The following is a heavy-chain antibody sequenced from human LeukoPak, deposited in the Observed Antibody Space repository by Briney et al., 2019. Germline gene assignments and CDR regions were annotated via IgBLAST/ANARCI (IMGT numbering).Heavy chain of an antibody. V-gene: IGHV3-74*01. CDR1: GNYW. CDR2: INSDGSWT. Sequence: PGGSLRLSCAASGNYWMHWVRQAPGKGLVWVSHINSDGSWTGYADSVKGRFTISRDNSKNTLYLQMNSLRAEDTAVYYCAKDVPYYYDSSGYPDYWGQGTLVTVSS. J-gene: IGHJ4*02. CDR3: AKDVPYYYDSSGYPDY. D-gene: IGHD3-22*01.